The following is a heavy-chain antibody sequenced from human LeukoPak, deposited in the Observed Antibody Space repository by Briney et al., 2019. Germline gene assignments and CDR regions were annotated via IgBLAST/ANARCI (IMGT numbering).Heavy chain of an antibody. V-gene: IGHV3-7*03. Sequence: ETLSLTCNVSGYSISSGYYWAWIRQSPGKGLEWVANIKQDGSEKYYVDSVKGRFTISRDNAKNSLYLQMNSLRAEDTAIYYCATYRQVLLPFESWGQGTLVTVSS. CDR1: GYSISSGYY. D-gene: IGHD2/OR15-2a*01. J-gene: IGHJ4*02. CDR2: IKQDGSEK. CDR3: ATYRQVLLPFES.